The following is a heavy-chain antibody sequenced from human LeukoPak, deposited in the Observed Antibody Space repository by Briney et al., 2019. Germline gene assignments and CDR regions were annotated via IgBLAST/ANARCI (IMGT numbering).Heavy chain of an antibody. CDR1: GYTFTGYY. D-gene: IGHD6-25*01. Sequence: ASVKVSCKASGYTFTGYYMHWVRQAPGQGLEWMGWINPNSGGTSYAQKFQGRVTLTRDTSTSTVYMELSSLRSEDTAVYYCARDAYMGPAGNWFDPWGQGTLVTVSS. CDR2: INPNSGGT. CDR3: ARDAYMGPAGNWFDP. J-gene: IGHJ5*02. V-gene: IGHV1-2*02.